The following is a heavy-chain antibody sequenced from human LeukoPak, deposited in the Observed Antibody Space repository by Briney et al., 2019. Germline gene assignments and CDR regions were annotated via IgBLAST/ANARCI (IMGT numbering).Heavy chain of an antibody. D-gene: IGHD5-18*01. CDR1: GFTFSTYW. CDR2: INSDGSST. V-gene: IGHV3-74*01. Sequence: GGSLRLSCVASGFTFSTYWMYWVRQVPGKGLVWVSRINSDGSSTASADSVKGRFTISRDNAKNTLYMKMNSLRAEDTAVYYCARPGGFSYGYYFDHWGQGALVTVSS. J-gene: IGHJ4*02. CDR3: ARPGGFSYGYYFDH.